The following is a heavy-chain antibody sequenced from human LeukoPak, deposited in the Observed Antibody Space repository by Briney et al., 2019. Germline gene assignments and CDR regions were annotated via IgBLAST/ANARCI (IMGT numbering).Heavy chain of an antibody. D-gene: IGHD3-22*01. CDR3: ARDRSTMIVVAGLQFDP. CDR2: ISSSSSYI. Sequence: GGSLRLSCAASGFTFSSYSMNWVRQAPGKGLEWVSSISSSSSYIYYADSVKGRFTISRDNAKNSLYLQMNSLRAEDTAVYYCARDRSTMIVVAGLQFDPWGQGTLVTVSS. CDR1: GFTFSSYS. V-gene: IGHV3-21*01. J-gene: IGHJ5*02.